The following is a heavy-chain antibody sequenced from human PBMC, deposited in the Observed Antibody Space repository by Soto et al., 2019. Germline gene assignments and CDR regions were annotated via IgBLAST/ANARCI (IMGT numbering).Heavy chain of an antibody. V-gene: IGHV3-21*01. Sequence: GGSLRLSCAASGFTFSSYSMNWVRQAPGKGLEWVSSISSSSSYIYYADSVKGRFTISRDNAKNSLYLQMNSLRAEDTAVYYCARDPDSSSSPRFDYWGQGTLVTVSS. J-gene: IGHJ4*02. CDR3: ARDPDSSSSPRFDY. CDR1: GFTFSSYS. D-gene: IGHD6-6*01. CDR2: ISSSSSYI.